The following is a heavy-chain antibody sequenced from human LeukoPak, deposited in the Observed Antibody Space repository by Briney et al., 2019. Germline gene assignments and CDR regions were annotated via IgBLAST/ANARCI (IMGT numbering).Heavy chain of an antibody. V-gene: IGHV3-23*01. CDR2: ISGSGGST. CDR3: AKAKYSNYGGDWFDP. D-gene: IGHD4-11*01. Sequence: GGSLRLSCAASGFTFSSYAMSWVRQAPGKGLEWVSAISGSGGSTYYADPVKGRFTISRDNSKNTLYLQMDSLGAEDTAVYYCAKAKYSNYGGDWFDPWGQGTLVTVSS. CDR1: GFTFSSYA. J-gene: IGHJ5*02.